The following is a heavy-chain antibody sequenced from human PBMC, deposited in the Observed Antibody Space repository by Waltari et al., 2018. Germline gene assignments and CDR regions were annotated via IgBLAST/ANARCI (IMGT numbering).Heavy chain of an antibody. J-gene: IGHJ4*02. D-gene: IGHD2-21*01. CDR1: GGSISSSSYY. V-gene: IGHV4-39*07. CDR3: AREGYFGGELFDY. CDR2: IYYSGCT. Sequence: QLQLQESGPGLVKPSETLSLTCTVSGGSISSSSYYWGWIRQPPGKGLEWIGSIYYSGCTYYTPSLKSRFTLSVDTSKNQFSLKLSSVTASDTALYYCAREGYFGGELFDYCGQGTLVTVSS.